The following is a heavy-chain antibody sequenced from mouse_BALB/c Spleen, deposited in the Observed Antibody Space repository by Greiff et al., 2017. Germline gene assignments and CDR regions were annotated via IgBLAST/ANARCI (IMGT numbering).Heavy chain of an antibody. J-gene: IGHJ3*01. CDR3: ARGGYDVKVFAY. Sequence: VQGVESGAELVRPGTSVKVSCKASGYAFTNYLIEWVKQRPGQGLEWIGVINPGSGGTNYNEKFKGKATLTADKSSSTAYMQLSSLTSDDSAVYFCARGGYDVKVFAYWGQGTLVTVSA. CDR1: GYAFTNYL. V-gene: IGHV1-54*01. D-gene: IGHD2-2*01. CDR2: INPGSGGT.